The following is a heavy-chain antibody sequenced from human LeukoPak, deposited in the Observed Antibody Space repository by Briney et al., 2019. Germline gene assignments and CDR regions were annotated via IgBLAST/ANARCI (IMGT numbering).Heavy chain of an antibody. J-gene: IGHJ5*02. D-gene: IGHD3-10*01. CDR2: TYYGAKWYN. CDR1: GDTVSSNSAA. Sequence: LQTLSLTCALSGDTVSSNSAAWNWIRQSPSSGLEWLGRTYYGAKWYNDYAVSVKSRITINPDTSKNQFSLQLNSVTPEDTAVYYCARNPLGDYYGSGSYYNVYWFDPWGQGTLVTVSS. CDR3: ARNPLGDYYGSGSYYNVYWFDP. V-gene: IGHV6-1*01.